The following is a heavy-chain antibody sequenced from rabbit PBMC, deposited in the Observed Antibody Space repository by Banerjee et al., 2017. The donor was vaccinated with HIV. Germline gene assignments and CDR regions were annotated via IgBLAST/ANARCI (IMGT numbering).Heavy chain of an antibody. CDR1: GIDFSSYYY. J-gene: IGHJ4*01. CDR3: ARDLAGVIGWNFNL. V-gene: IGHV1S45*01. CDR2: IDAGSSGST. Sequence: QQQLEESGGGLVKPGGTLTLTCKASGIDFSSYYYMCWVSQAPGKGLEWIACIDAGSSGSTLYASWAKGRFTISKTSSTTVTLQMTSLTAADTASYFCARDLAGVIGWNFNLWGQGTLVTVS. D-gene: IGHD4-1*01.